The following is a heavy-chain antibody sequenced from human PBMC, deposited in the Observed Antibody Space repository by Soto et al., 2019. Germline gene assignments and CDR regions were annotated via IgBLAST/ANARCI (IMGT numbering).Heavy chain of an antibody. Sequence: SVKVSCRASGGTFSSYAISWVRQAPGQGLEWMGGIIPIFGTANYAQKFQGRVTITADESTSTAYMELSSLRSEDTAVYYCARARVAKLEAAAGPRGRWFDPWGQGTLVTV. CDR1: GGTFSSYA. CDR3: ARARVAKLEAAAGPRGRWFDP. D-gene: IGHD6-13*01. CDR2: IIPIFGTA. V-gene: IGHV1-69*13. J-gene: IGHJ5*02.